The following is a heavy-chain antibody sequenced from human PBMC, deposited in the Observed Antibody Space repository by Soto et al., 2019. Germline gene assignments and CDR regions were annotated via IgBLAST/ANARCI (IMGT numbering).Heavy chain of an antibody. CDR3: ATHRYYDSSILDY. Sequence: GSLRLSCAASGFTFSSYWMSWVRQAPGKGLEWVANIKQDGSEKYYVDSVKGRFTISRDNAKNSLYLQMNSLRAEDTAVYYCATHRYYDSSILDYWGQGTLVTVSS. D-gene: IGHD3-22*01. V-gene: IGHV3-7*01. CDR2: IKQDGSEK. CDR1: GFTFSSYW. J-gene: IGHJ4*02.